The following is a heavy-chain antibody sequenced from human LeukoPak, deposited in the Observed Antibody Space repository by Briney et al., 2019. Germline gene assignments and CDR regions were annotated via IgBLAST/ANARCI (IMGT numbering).Heavy chain of an antibody. J-gene: IGHJ4*02. CDR1: GGSISSSSYY. CDR3: ARHSGTYPRWFDY. CDR2: IYYSGST. D-gene: IGHD1-26*01. V-gene: IGHV4-39*01. Sequence: SDTLSLTCTVSGGSISSSSYYWGWIRQPPGKGLEWIGSIYYSGSTYYNPSLKSRVTISVDTSKNQFSLKLSSVTAADTAAYYCARHSGTYPRWFDYWGQGTLVTVSS.